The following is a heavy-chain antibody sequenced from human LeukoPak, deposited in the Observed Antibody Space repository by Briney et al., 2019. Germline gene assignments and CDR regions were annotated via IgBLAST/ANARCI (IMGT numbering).Heavy chain of an antibody. CDR2: IYYSGST. CDR3: ARRGDAFDI. Sequence: SETLSLTCTVSGGSISSSSYYWGWIRQPPGKGLEWIGSIYYSGSTYYNPSLMSRVTISVDTSKNHFSLKLSSVTAADTALYYCARRGDAFDIWGQGTPVTVSS. V-gene: IGHV4-39*07. J-gene: IGHJ3*02. CDR1: GGSISSSSYY. D-gene: IGHD3-10*01.